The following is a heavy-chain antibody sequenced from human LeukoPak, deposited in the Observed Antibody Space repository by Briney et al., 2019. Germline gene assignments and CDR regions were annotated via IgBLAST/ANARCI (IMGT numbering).Heavy chain of an antibody. D-gene: IGHD3-3*01. CDR2: FYNSGRT. V-gene: IGHV4-61*02. CDR3: ARGDLKSDWFDP. Sequence: QPSETLSLTCTVSGGSISSDLYYWNWIRQPAGKGLEWIGRFYNSGRTNFNPSLKSRVTISADTSKNQFSLQLRSVTAADTAVYYCARGDLKSDWFDPWGQGTLVIVST. J-gene: IGHJ5*02. CDR1: GGSISSDLYY.